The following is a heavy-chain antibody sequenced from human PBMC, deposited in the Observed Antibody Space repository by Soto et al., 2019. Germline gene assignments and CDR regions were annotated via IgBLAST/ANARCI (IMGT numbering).Heavy chain of an antibody. V-gene: IGHV3-30*18. CDR2: ISYDGSNK. CDR1: GFTFSSYG. CDR3: AKDRSLYSRATRAYFDY. D-gene: IGHD6-13*01. J-gene: IGHJ4*02. Sequence: QVQLVESGGGVVQPGRSLRLSCAASGFTFSSYGMRWVRQAPGKGLEWVAVISYDGSNKYYADSVKGRFTISRDNSKNTLYLQMNSLRAEDTAVYYCAKDRSLYSRATRAYFDYWGQGTLVTVSS.